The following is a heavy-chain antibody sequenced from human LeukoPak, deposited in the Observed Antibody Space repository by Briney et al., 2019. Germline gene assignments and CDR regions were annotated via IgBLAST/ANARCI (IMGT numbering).Heavy chain of an antibody. CDR3: AREPTIAEAGLDDY. D-gene: IGHD6-19*01. CDR1: GFTFSSYA. CDR2: ISGRGDKT. Sequence: GGSLRLSCAASGFTFSSYAMSWVRQAPGKGLEWVSAISGRGDKTHYADSVKGRCTISRDNSKNRVYLQMNSLRSEDTAVYYCAREPTIAEAGLDDYWGQGTLVTVSS. J-gene: IGHJ4*02. V-gene: IGHV3-23*01.